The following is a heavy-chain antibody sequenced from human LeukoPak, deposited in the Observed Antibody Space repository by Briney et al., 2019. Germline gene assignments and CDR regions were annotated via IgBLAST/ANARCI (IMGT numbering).Heavy chain of an antibody. Sequence: SETLSLTCTVSGGSVSSTTYYWSWIRQPPGKGLEWIASIDYSGSTYYNPSLKSRVTISVDTSENQFSLKLSSVTAADTAVYYCARYVVYGSGKYYFDYWGQGTLVTVSS. CDR3: ARYVVYGSGKYYFDY. CDR2: IDYSGST. D-gene: IGHD3-10*01. CDR1: GGSVSSTTYY. V-gene: IGHV4-39*01. J-gene: IGHJ4*02.